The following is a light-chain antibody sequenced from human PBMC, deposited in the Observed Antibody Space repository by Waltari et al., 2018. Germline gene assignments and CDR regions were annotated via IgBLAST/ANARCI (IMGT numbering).Light chain of an antibody. CDR3: QNHERLPAT. CDR2: AAS. J-gene: IGKJ1*01. Sequence: ELVLTQSPGTLSLSPGERATLSCRASQNIGRYLVWYQQKPGQPPRLLIYAASTRATGNPDRFIGSGSGTDFSLTIARLEPEDFAVYFCQNHERLPATFGQGTKVEI. CDR1: QNIGRY. V-gene: IGKV3-20*01.